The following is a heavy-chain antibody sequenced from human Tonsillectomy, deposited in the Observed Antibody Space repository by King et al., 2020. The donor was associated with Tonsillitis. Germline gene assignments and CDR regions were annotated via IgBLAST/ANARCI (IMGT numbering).Heavy chain of an antibody. Sequence: EVQLVESGGGLVKPGGSLRLSCAASGFTFSNAWMSWVRQAPGKGLEWVGRIKSKTDGGTTDYAAPVKGRFTISRDDSKNTLFLQMNSLKTEDTAVYYCTNLHTDILTGYYIADYWGQGTLVTVSS. CDR1: GFTFSNAW. D-gene: IGHD3-9*01. CDR3: TNLHTDILTGYYIADY. J-gene: IGHJ4*02. CDR2: IKSKTDGGTT. V-gene: IGHV3-15*01.